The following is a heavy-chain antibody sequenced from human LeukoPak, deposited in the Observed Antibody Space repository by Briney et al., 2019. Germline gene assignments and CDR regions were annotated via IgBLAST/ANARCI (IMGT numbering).Heavy chain of an antibody. D-gene: IGHD3-10*01. CDR3: AREGGAFYGSGSYYPDYFDY. CDR1: GGSFSGYY. J-gene: IGHJ4*02. V-gene: IGHV4-34*01. Sequence: SETLSLTCAVYGGSFSGYYWSWIRQPPGKGLEWIGEINHSGSTNYNPSLKSRVTISVDTSKNQFSLKLSSVTAADTAVYYCAREGGAFYGSGSYYPDYFDYWGQGTLVTVSS. CDR2: INHSGST.